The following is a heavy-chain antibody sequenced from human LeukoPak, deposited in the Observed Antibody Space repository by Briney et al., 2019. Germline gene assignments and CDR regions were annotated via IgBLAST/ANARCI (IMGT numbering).Heavy chain of an antibody. V-gene: IGHV1-2*02. CDR2: INPNSGGT. CDR1: GYTFTSYY. CDR3: ARVLYYDSSGYYYFDY. Sequence: EASVKVSCKASGYTFTSYYMHWVRQAPGQGLEWMGWINPNSGGTNYAQKFQGRVTMTRDTSISTAYMELSRLRSDDTAVYYCARVLYYDSSGYYYFDYWGQGTLVTVSS. D-gene: IGHD3-22*01. J-gene: IGHJ4*02.